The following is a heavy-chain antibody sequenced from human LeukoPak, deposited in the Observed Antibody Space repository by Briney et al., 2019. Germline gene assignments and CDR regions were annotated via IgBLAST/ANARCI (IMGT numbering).Heavy chain of an antibody. CDR1: GYTFTSYY. Sequence: ASVKVSCKASGYTFTSYYMHWVRQAPGQGLEWMGIINPSGGSTSYAQKFQGRVTMTRDTSTSTVYMELSSLRSEDTAVYYCARAPYYYDSSGYSLGFDYWGQGTLVTVSS. CDR3: ARAPYYYDSSGYSLGFDY. J-gene: IGHJ4*02. CDR2: INPSGGST. D-gene: IGHD3-22*01. V-gene: IGHV1-46*01.